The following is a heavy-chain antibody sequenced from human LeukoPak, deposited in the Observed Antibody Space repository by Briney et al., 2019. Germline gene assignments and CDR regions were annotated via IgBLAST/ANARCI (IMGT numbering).Heavy chain of an antibody. J-gene: IGHJ4*02. V-gene: IGHV4-59*01. Sequence: SETLSLTCTVSGGSISSYYWSWIRQPPGKGLEWIGNIFYSGMTNYSPSLKSRVTISVDTSKNQFSLKLSSVTAADTAVYYCARVRDQMADSHFDYWGQGTLVTVSS. D-gene: IGHD2-8*01. CDR2: IFYSGMT. CDR1: GGSISSYY. CDR3: ARVRDQMADSHFDY.